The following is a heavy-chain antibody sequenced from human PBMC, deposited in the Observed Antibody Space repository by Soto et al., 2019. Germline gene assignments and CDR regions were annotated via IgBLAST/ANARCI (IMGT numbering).Heavy chain of an antibody. D-gene: IGHD3-3*01. Sequence: GGSLRLSWGGSGFTFANFGMGLVRQAPGKGLYWVPGISSSGRRTYYADSVKGRFTISRDNSKSTLYHQMNNLRPDATAVYYCAKVAKSGVVIEYCYSWGQGSLVTVSS. CDR2: ISSSGRRT. J-gene: IGHJ4*02. CDR1: GFTFANFG. V-gene: IGHV3-23*01. CDR3: AKVAKSGVVIEYCYS.